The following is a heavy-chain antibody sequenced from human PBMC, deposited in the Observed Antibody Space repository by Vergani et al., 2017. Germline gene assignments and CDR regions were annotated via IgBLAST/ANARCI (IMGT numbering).Heavy chain of an antibody. CDR2: MNPNSGNT. Sequence: QVQLVQSGAEVMQPGASVKVSCKTSGYIFTSDDIDWVRQAPGKGLEWMGWMNPNSGNTGYSHQFQGRVTITRDNSITTAYMELRGLTSEDTAMYYCARARRTCSAVDCPRSYFDYWGQGTLVTVSS. J-gene: IGHJ4*02. D-gene: IGHD2-21*02. CDR3: ARARRTCSAVDCPRSYFDY. V-gene: IGHV1-8*03. CDR1: GYIFTSDD.